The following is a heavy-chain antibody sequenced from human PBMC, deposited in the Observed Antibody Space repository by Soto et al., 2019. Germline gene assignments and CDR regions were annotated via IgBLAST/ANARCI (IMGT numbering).Heavy chain of an antibody. Sequence: PSETLSLTCTVSGGSISSGGYYWSWIRQHPGKGLEWIGYIYYSGSTYYNPSLKSRVTISVDTSKNQFSLKLSSVTAADTAVYYCAGLLAYCGGDCYSVDYWGQGTLVTVSS. V-gene: IGHV4-31*03. CDR3: AGLLAYCGGDCYSVDY. D-gene: IGHD2-21*02. CDR1: GGSISSGGYY. J-gene: IGHJ4*02. CDR2: IYYSGST.